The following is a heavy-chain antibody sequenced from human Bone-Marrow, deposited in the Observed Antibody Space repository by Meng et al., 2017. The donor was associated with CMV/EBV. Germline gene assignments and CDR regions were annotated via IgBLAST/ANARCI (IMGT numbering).Heavy chain of an antibody. V-gene: IGHV1-2*02. CDR2: IKPNKGDT. Sequence: SCKASGYRFSAYYIQWVRQAPGQGLEWRGRIKPNKGDTKDAQRFQGSVTMTRDTSVTTAYMEVSRLKSDDTAIYYCARDSFHLVDYWGQGTLVTVSS. D-gene: IGHD2-8*02. CDR1: GYRFSAYY. CDR3: ARDSFHLVDY. J-gene: IGHJ4*02.